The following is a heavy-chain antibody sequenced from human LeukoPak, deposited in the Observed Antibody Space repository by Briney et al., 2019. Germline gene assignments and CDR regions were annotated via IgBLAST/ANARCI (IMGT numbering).Heavy chain of an antibody. CDR1: GYTFRSYD. J-gene: IGHJ4*02. CDR2: MNPDSGNT. D-gene: IGHD2-2*02. Sequence: ASVKVSCKASGYTFRSYDINWVRQATGQGLEWMGWMNPDSGNTGYAQNFQGRVTMTSNTSITTAYMELTSLRSEDTAVYYCARGSFHGYCLDTSCYTINYWGQGTLVTVSS. CDR3: ARGSFHGYCLDTSCYTINY. V-gene: IGHV1-8*01.